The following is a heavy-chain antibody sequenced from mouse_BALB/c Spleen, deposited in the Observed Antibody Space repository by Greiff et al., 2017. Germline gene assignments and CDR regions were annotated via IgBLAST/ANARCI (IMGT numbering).Heavy chain of an antibody. J-gene: IGHJ4*01. V-gene: IGHV2-6-7*01. CDR1: GFSLTGYG. CDR3: AREGEYGNYVGDY. CDR2: IWGDGST. D-gene: IGHD2-1*01. Sequence: VQLKESGPGLVAPSQSLSITCTVSGFSLTGYGVNWVRQPPGKGLEWLGMIWGDGSTDYNSALKSRLSISKDNSKSQVFLKMNSLQTDDTARYYCAREGEYGNYVGDYWGQGTSVTVSS.